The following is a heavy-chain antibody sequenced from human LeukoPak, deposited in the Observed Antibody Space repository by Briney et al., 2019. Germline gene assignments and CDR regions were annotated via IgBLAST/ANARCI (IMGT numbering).Heavy chain of an antibody. CDR1: GGSISSYY. D-gene: IGHD4-17*01. Sequence: PSETLSLTCTVSGGSISSYYLSWIRQPAGKGLEWIGRIYTSGSTNYNPSLKSRVTMSVDTSKNQFSLKLSSVTAADTAVYYCARYPPDYGDPLWFDYWGQASLLTVSS. V-gene: IGHV4-4*07. J-gene: IGHJ4*02. CDR2: IYTSGST. CDR3: ARYPPDYGDPLWFDY.